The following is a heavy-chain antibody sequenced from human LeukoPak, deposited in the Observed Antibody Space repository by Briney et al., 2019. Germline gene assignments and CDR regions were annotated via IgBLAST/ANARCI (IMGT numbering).Heavy chain of an antibody. J-gene: IGHJ5*02. CDR1: GGSISSYY. D-gene: IGHD4-17*01. CDR3: ARGGTVATWFDP. V-gene: IGHV4-4*07. Sequence: SETLSLTCTVSGGSISSYYWSWIRQPAGKGLEWIGRIYTSGSTNYNPSLKSRVTISVDTSKNQFSLKLSSVTAADTAVYYCARGGTVATWFDPWGQGTLVTVSS. CDR2: IYTSGST.